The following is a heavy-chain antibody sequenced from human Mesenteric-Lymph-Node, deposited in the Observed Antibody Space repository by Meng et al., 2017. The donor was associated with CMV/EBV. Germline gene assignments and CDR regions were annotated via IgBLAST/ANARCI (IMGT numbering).Heavy chain of an antibody. CDR3: ARDHEQWLVSLGLL. V-gene: IGHV3-30-3*01. CDR1: GFTFSTYA. Sequence: GESLKISCAASGFTFSTYAMHWVRQAPGKGLEWVAVISYDGSKKYYADSAKGRFTISRTNSKYTLYLQMNILRAEDTAMFYCARDHEQWLVSLGLLWGQGTLVTVSS. J-gene: IGHJ4*02. D-gene: IGHD6-19*01. CDR2: ISYDGSKK.